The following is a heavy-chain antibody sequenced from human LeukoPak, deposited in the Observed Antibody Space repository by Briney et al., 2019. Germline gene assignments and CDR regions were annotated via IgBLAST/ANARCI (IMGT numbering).Heavy chain of an antibody. V-gene: IGHV1-8*01. CDR1: GYTFTSYD. J-gene: IGHJ3*02. Sequence: ASVKVSCKASGYTFTSYDINWVRQATGQGLEWMGWMNPNSGNTGYAQKFQGRVTMTRNTSISAAYMELSSLRSEDTAVYYCARGGSSWYEVDAFDIWGQGTMVTVSS. CDR3: ARGGSSWYEVDAFDI. CDR2: MNPNSGNT. D-gene: IGHD6-13*01.